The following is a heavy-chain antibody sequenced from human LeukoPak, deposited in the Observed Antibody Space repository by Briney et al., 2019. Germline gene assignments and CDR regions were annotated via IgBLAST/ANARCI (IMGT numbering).Heavy chain of an antibody. V-gene: IGHV4-30-2*01. J-gene: IGHJ5*02. CDR1: GGSISSGGYY. CDR2: IYHSGST. D-gene: IGHD3-9*01. Sequence: PSQTLSLTCTVSGGSISSGGYYWSWIRQPPGKGLEWIGYIYHSGSTYYIPSLKSRVTISVDRSKNQFSLKLSSVTAADTAVYYCARALRYFDGGPWFDPWGQGTLVTVSS. CDR3: ARALRYFDGGPWFDP.